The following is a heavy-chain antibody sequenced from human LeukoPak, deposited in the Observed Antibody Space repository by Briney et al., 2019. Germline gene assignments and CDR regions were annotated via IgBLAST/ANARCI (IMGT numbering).Heavy chain of an antibody. V-gene: IGHV4-34*01. D-gene: IGHD5-12*01. J-gene: IGHJ3*02. CDR3: ARPRGYSGYDSQDAFDI. CDR2: INHSGST. CDR1: GGSFSGYY. Sequence: SETLSLTCAVYGGSFSGYYWSWLRQPPGKGLEWIGEINHSGSTNYNPSLKSRVTISVDTSKNQFSLKLSSVTAADTAVYYCARPRGYSGYDSQDAFDIWGQGTMVTVSS.